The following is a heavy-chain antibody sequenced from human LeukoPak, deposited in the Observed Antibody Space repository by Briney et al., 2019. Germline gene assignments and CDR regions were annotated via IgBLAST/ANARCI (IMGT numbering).Heavy chain of an antibody. J-gene: IGHJ4*02. Sequence: PGGSLRLSCAASGFTFDDYAVHWVRQAPGKGLEWVSGISWNSGSIGYADSVKGRFTISRDNAKNSLYLQMNSLRAEDTALYYCAKLRFGELLPYYFDYWGQGTLVTVSS. D-gene: IGHD3-10*01. CDR2: ISWNSGSI. V-gene: IGHV3-9*01. CDR3: AKLRFGELLPYYFDY. CDR1: GFTFDDYA.